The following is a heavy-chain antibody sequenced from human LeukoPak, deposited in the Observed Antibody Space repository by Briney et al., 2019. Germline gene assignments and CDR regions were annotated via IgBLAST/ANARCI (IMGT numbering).Heavy chain of an antibody. V-gene: IGHV3-11*01. CDR2: ISSICSTI. D-gene: IGHD3-10*01. CDR3: AKDQLSLRRELVRGYYFDY. J-gene: IGHJ4*02. Sequence: SGGSLRLSCAASGFTFSDYYMILMLQAPGKGLEWVSYISSICSTIYYADSVKGRFTISRDNSKNTPYLQMNSLRAEATAVYYCAKDQLSLRRELVRGYYFDYWGQGTLVTVSS. CDR1: GFTFSDYY.